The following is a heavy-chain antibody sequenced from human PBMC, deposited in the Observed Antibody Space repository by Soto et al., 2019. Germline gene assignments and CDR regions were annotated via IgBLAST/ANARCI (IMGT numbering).Heavy chain of an antibody. J-gene: IGHJ5*02. Sequence: SETLSLTCAVSGGSISSGGYSWSWIRQPPGKGLEWIGYIYHSGSTYYNPSLKSRVTISVDRSKNQFSLKLSSVTAADTAVYYCARVDGGNSETLFDPWGQGTLVIVSS. V-gene: IGHV4-30-2*01. CDR3: ARVDGGNSETLFDP. D-gene: IGHD2-21*02. CDR1: GGSISSGGYS. CDR2: IYHSGST.